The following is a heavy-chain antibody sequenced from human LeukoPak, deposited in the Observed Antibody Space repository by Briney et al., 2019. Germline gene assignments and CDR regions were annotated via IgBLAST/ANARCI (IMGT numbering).Heavy chain of an antibody. V-gene: IGHV3-23*01. CDR3: AFRGDSSSWYTLGY. Sequence: PGGSLRLSCAASGFTFSSYAMSWVRQAPGKGLEWVSAISGSGGSTYYADSVKGRFTISRDNSKNTLYLQMNSLRAEDTAVYYCAFRGDSSSWYTLGYWGQGTLVTVSS. CDR1: GFTFSSYA. J-gene: IGHJ4*02. CDR2: ISGSGGST. D-gene: IGHD6-13*01.